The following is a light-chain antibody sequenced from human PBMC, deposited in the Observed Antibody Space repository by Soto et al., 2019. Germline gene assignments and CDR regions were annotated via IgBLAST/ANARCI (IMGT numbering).Light chain of an antibody. V-gene: IGLV1-47*01. CDR2: KNN. J-gene: IGLJ2*01. CDR3: ASRDDSLSGVV. Sequence: VLTQPPSASGTPGQRVTISCSGSSSNIGNNYVYWYQHLPGTAPKLLMYKNNQRPSGVPDRFSGSKSGTSASLAIDGLRFEDEADYYCASRDDSLSGVVFGGGTKITVL. CDR1: SSNIGNNY.